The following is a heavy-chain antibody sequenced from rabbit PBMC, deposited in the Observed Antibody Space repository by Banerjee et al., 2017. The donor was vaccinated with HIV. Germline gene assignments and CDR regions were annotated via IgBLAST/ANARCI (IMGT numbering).Heavy chain of an antibody. CDR2: IYTGGSGGI. V-gene: IGHV1S40*01. J-gene: IGHJ4*01. D-gene: IGHD4-1*01. Sequence: QTLEESGGDLVKPGASLTLTCTASGFDLSNYYYIYWVRQAPGKGLEWIGCIYTGGSGGIYYASWARGRLTFSKTSSTTVTLQMTSLTAADTATYFCARDLAGVIGWNFGWWGPGTLVTVS. CDR1: GFDLSNYYY. CDR3: ARDLAGVIGWNFGW.